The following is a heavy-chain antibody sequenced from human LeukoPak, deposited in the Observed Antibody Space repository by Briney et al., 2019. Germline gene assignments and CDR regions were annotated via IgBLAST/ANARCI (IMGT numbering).Heavy chain of an antibody. CDR3: ARDYCSGTSLYYYYNYISA. Sequence: PGESLTHLRGRSGFPYSRYLVSGLRQAPGKGLEWVANIKQEGSENNYVDSVKGRFTISRDNAKNTLYLHMNSLRAEDTAVYYCARDYCSGTSLYYYYNYISAWGKGTTVTVSS. D-gene: IGHD2-2*01. J-gene: IGHJ6*03. V-gene: IGHV3-7*01. CDR2: IKQEGSEN. CDR1: GFPYSRYL.